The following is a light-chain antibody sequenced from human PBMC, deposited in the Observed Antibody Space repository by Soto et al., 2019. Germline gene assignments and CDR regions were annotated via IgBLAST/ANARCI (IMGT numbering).Light chain of an antibody. CDR3: QHSCYPQPT. J-gene: IGKJ1*01. V-gene: IGKV3-20*01. CDR2: ATS. Sequence: ELVLTQSPGTLSLSPGDSAALSCKASQIGSGNYLSWYQQKSGQARSLLIYATSTKAPGIPDRFCGSGSATDLSLTTSRLETEDSGVYYCQHSCYPQPTFGRGTRLEI. CDR1: QIGSGNY.